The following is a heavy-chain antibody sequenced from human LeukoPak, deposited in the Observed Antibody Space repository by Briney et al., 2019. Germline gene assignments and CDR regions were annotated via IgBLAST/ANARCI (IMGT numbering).Heavy chain of an antibody. CDR3: AKDSSITIFGVLNWFDP. Sequence: GGSLRLSCAASGFTFDDYAMHWVRQAPGKGLEWVSGISWNSGSIGYADSVKGRFTISRDNAKNSLYLQMNSLRAEDTALYYCAKDSSITIFGVLNWFDPWGQGTLVTVSS. V-gene: IGHV3-9*01. CDR1: GFTFDDYA. CDR2: ISWNSGSI. D-gene: IGHD3-3*01. J-gene: IGHJ5*02.